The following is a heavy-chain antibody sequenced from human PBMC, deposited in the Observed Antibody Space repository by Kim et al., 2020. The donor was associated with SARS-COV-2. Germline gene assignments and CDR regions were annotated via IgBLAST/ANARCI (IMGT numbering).Heavy chain of an antibody. CDR3: ASSIVGATFFFDY. Sequence: SVKVSCKASGGTFSSYAISWVRQAPGQGLEWMGGIIPIFGTANYAQKFQGRVTITADESTSTAYMELSSLRSEDTAVYYCASSIVGATFFFDYWGQGTLVTVSS. J-gene: IGHJ4*02. CDR2: IIPIFGTA. V-gene: IGHV1-69*13. CDR1: GGTFSSYA. D-gene: IGHD1-26*01.